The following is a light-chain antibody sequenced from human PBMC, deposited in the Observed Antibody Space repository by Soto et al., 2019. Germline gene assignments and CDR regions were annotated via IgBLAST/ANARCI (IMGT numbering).Light chain of an antibody. CDR1: SGHSSYA. J-gene: IGLJ2*01. Sequence: QSVLTQSASASASLGASVKLTCTLSSGHSSYAIAWHQQQPEKGPRYLMKLNSDGSHSKGDGIPDCFSGSSSGAERYLTISSFQSEDEADYYCQTWGTGIHVVFGGGTKLTVL. V-gene: IGLV4-69*01. CDR2: LNSDGSH. CDR3: QTWGTGIHVV.